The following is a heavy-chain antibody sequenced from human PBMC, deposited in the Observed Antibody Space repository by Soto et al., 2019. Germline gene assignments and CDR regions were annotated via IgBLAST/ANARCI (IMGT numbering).Heavy chain of an antibody. CDR1: GGTFSSSA. Sequence: QVQLVQSGAEVKKPGSSVKVSCKTSGGTFSSSAISWVRQAPGQGLEWMGGLIPVIGTPKYARKFQGRGTITADGSTRDAFLELTSLTSEATAVDFLARSYAFGPPIDFWGQGTPVTVSS. CDR3: ARSYAFGPPIDF. CDR2: LIPVIGTP. J-gene: IGHJ4*02. V-gene: IGHV1-69*01. D-gene: IGHD3-3*01.